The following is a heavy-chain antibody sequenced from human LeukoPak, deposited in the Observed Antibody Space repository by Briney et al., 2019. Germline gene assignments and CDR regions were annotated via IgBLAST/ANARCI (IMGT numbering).Heavy chain of an antibody. V-gene: IGHV4-34*01. CDR2: INHSGST. J-gene: IGHJ4*02. CDR3: ARRVYGTSQYY. CDR1: GGSFSGYY. D-gene: IGHD5/OR15-5a*01. Sequence: RSSETLSLTCAVYGGSFSGYYWSWIRQPPGKGLEWIGEINHSGSTNHNPSLKSRVTISVDTSKNQFSLKLSSVTATDTALYYCARRVYGTSQYYWGQETLVTVSS.